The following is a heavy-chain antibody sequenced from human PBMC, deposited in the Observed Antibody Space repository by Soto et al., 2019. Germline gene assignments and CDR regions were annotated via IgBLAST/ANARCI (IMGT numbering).Heavy chain of an antibody. CDR3: ARDFPYLFGVVIIRDYYYYGMDV. V-gene: IGHV3-21*01. Sequence: PGGSLRLSCAASGFTFSSYSMNWVRQAPGKGLEWVSSISSSSSYIYYADSVKGRFTISRDNAKNSLYLQMNSLRAEDTAVYYCARDFPYLFGVVIIRDYYYYGMDVWGQGTTVTV. CDR2: ISSSSSYI. D-gene: IGHD3-3*01. J-gene: IGHJ6*02. CDR1: GFTFSSYS.